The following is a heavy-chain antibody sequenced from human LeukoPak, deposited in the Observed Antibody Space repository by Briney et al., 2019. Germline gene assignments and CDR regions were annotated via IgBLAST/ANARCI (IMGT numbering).Heavy chain of an antibody. V-gene: IGHV4-31*03. D-gene: IGHD2-2*01. CDR1: LGSIRSGGYY. J-gene: IGHJ4*02. CDR3: ARSGRRDCSSTSCYVLSGGFDY. CDR2: IYYSGST. Sequence: PPDTLSLTCTVSLGSIRSGGYYSSWIRQHTGKGLEWIGYIYYSGSTYYNPSLKSRVTISVDTPKNQFSLKLSSVTAADTAVYYCARSGRRDCSSTSCYVLSGGFDYWGQGTLVTVSS.